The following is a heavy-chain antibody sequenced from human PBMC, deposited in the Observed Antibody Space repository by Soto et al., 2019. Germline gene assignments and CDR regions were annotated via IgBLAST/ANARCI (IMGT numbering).Heavy chain of an antibody. D-gene: IGHD3-3*02. J-gene: IGHJ4*02. V-gene: IGHV3-21*01. Sequence: GGSLRLSCAASGFTFSSYSMNWVRQAPGKGLEWVSSISSSSSYIYYADSVKGRFTISRDNAKNSLYLQMNSLRDEDRAVYYCAVHFWSGYYEPQGGEEFDYWGQGTLVTVSS. CDR1: GFTFSSYS. CDR3: AVHFWSGYYEPQGGEEFDY. CDR2: ISSSSSYI.